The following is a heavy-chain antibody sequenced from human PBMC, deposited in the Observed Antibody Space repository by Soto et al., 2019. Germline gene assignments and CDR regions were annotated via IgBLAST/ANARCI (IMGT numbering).Heavy chain of an antibody. CDR2: INHSGST. Sequence: SETLSLTCAVYGGSFSGYYWSWIRQPPGKGLEWIGEINHSGSTNYNPSLKSRVTISVDTSKNQFSLKLSSVTAADTAVYYCARGLEYVSAAKPYYFDYWGQGTLVTVSS. D-gene: IGHD2-2*02. V-gene: IGHV4-34*01. CDR3: ARGLEYVSAAKPYYFDY. J-gene: IGHJ4*02. CDR1: GGSFSGYY.